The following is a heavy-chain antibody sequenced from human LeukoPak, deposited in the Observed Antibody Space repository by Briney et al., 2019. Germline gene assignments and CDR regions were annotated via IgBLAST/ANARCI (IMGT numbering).Heavy chain of an antibody. CDR1: GFIFSNHW. D-gene: IGHD6-19*01. CDR2: IKQDGSVK. CDR3: ARHSNGWSEGTY. V-gene: IGHV3-7*03. J-gene: IGHJ4*02. Sequence: GGSLRLSCAASGFIFSNHWMTWVRQAPGKGLEWXANIKQDGSVKHYVDSVKGRFTISRDNAKNSLYLQMNSLRAEDTAVYYCARHSNGWSEGTYWGQGTLVTVTS.